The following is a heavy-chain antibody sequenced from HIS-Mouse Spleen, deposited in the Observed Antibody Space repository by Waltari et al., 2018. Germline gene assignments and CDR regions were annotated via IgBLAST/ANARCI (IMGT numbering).Heavy chain of an antibody. J-gene: IGHJ2*01. CDR2: YYSGST. V-gene: IGHV4-59*01. Sequence: QVQLQESGPGLVKPSETLSLTCTVSGGSISSYYWSWIRKPPGKGPEWIGYYSGSTNYNPSLKSRVTISVDTSKNQFSLKLSSVTAADTAVYYCARASRDLLLPRYFDLWGRGTLVTVSS. CDR3: ARASRDLLLPRYFDL. CDR1: GGSISSYY.